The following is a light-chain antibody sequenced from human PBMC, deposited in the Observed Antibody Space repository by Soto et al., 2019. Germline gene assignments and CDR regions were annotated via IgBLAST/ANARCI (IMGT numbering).Light chain of an antibody. CDR1: SGDIGAYNF. CDR3: TSYTTGSTPYV. V-gene: IGLV2-14*01. Sequence: QSVLTQPASASGSPGQSITISCSGTSGDIGAYNFVSWYQQHPGKAPKLMIYEVSRRPSGVSDRFSGSKSGSTASLTISGLQAEDEADYYCTSYTTGSTPYVFGTGTKLTLL. CDR2: EVS. J-gene: IGLJ1*01.